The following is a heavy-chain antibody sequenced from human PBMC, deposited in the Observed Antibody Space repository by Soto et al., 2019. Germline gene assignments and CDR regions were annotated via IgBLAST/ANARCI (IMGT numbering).Heavy chain of an antibody. CDR3: ARATTVTSSFFYYGLDV. CDR1: GGSGGSFSGYY. D-gene: IGHD4-17*01. V-gene: IGHV4-34*01. CDR2: INHSGST. Sequence: PSETLSLTCAVYGGSGGSFSGYYWSWIRQPPGKGLEWIGEINHSGSTNYNPSLKSRVTISVDTSKNQFSLKLSSVIAADSASYFCARATTVTSSFFYYGLDVWGQGTTVTVS. J-gene: IGHJ6*02.